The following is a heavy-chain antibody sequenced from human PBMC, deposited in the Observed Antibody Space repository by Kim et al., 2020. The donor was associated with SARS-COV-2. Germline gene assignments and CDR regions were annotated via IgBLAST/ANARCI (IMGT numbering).Heavy chain of an antibody. CDR2: ISSSSSYI. V-gene: IGHV3-21*01. D-gene: IGHD3-3*01. J-gene: IGHJ6*02. CDR1: GFTFSSYS. Sequence: GGSLRLSCAASGFTFSSYSMNWVRQAPGKGLEWVSSISSSSSYIYYADSVKGRFTISRDNAKNSLYLQMNSLRAEDTAVYHCARDRDDFWSGYYISPRSGVGMDVWGQGTTVTVSS. CDR3: ARDRDDFWSGYYISPRSGVGMDV.